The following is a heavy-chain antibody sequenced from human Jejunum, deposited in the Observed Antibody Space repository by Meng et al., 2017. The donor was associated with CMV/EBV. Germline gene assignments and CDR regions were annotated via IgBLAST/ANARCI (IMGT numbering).Heavy chain of an antibody. CDR2: IHTNTGNP. D-gene: IGHD5-18*01. Sequence: SGYPFTRYAMNWVRQAPGPGLEWMGWIHTNTGNPTYAQGFTGRFVFSLDTSVSTAYLQINSLEAEDTAVYYCARSGRIQLWYWYFDLWGRGTLVTVSS. V-gene: IGHV7-4-1*02. CDR3: ARSGRIQLWYWYFDL. CDR1: GYPFTRYA. J-gene: IGHJ2*01.